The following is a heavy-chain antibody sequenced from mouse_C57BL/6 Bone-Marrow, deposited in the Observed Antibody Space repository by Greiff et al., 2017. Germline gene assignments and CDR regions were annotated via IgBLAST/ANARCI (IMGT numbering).Heavy chain of an antibody. CDR2: IDPSDSYT. V-gene: IGHV1-50*01. Sequence: QVQLQQPGAELVKPGASVKLSCKASGYTFTSYWMQWVKQRPGQGLEWIGEIDPSDSYTNYNQKFKGKATLTVDTSSRTAYMQLSSLTSEDSAVYYCARRRSGSSSFDYWGQGTTLTVSS. CDR1: GYTFTSYW. J-gene: IGHJ2*01. D-gene: IGHD1-1*01. CDR3: ARRRSGSSSFDY.